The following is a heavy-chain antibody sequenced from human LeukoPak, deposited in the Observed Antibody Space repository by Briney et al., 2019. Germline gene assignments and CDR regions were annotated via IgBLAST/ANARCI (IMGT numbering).Heavy chain of an antibody. CDR2: IIPIFGTT. CDR1: GGTFSNYG. J-gene: IGHJ4*02. Sequence: ASVKVSCKAAGGTFSNYGVSWVRQAPGQGLEWMGGIIPIFGTTKNAQKFLGRVTITADESTCTAYMELSSLRSEDTAVYYCARGGYNSRYFDYWGLGTLVTVSS. V-gene: IGHV1-69*13. D-gene: IGHD5-24*01. CDR3: ARGGYNSRYFDY.